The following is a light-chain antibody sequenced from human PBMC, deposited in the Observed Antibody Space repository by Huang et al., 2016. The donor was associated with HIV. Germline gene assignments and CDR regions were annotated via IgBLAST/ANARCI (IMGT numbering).Light chain of an antibody. CDR1: ESVKSH. CDR3: QQRDNWLT. CDR2: DAF. J-gene: IGKJ4*01. V-gene: IGKV3-11*01. Sequence: IVLTQSPATLSLPPGHTATVSCRASESVKSHLAWYQQKPGQAPRLLIHDAFKRAPGISSRFSGSGSGTAFILTISSLEPEDSAIYYCQQRDNWLTFGGGTKIEI.